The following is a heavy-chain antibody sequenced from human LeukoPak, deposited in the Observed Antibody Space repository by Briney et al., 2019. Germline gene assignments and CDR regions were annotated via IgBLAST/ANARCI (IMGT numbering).Heavy chain of an antibody. CDR1: GYSISSGHY. CDR2: MFHSGST. V-gene: IGHV4-38-2*02. CDR3: ARAGTNLGDYDY. J-gene: IGHJ4*02. D-gene: IGHD4-17*01. Sequence: SETLSLTCTVSGYSISSGHYWAWIRQSPVKGLEWIASMFHSGSTYYNPSLKSRVTTSADTSKNEFSLKLSSVTAADTAVYYCARAGTNLGDYDYWGQGTLVTVSS.